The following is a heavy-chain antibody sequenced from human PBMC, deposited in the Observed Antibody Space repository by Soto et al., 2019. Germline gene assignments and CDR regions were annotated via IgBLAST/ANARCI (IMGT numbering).Heavy chain of an antibody. D-gene: IGHD6-19*01. CDR3: ASPISPRAGTPGWDY. CDR1: GASVSTDY. Sequence: SETLSLTCTVSGASVSTDYWVWIRQPPGKGLEWIGYFYYSGSTKLQSSLKSRVAISVDTSKNQFSLNLTSVTAADTAVYYCASPISPRAGTPGWDYWGQGTLVTVSS. V-gene: IGHV4-59*02. CDR2: FYYSGST. J-gene: IGHJ4*02.